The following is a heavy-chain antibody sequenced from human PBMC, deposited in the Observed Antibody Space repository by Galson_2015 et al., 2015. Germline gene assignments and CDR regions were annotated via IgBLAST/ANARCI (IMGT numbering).Heavy chain of an antibody. CDR1: GFTFSSYG. V-gene: IGHV3-30*18. Sequence: SLRLSCAASGFTFSSYGMHWVRQAPGKGLEWVAVISYDGSNKYYADSVKGRFTISRDNSKNTLYLQMNSLRAEDTAVYYCAKDLGDYDYSNYDYYGMDVWGQGTTVTVSS. D-gene: IGHD4-11*01. CDR2: ISYDGSNK. J-gene: IGHJ6*02. CDR3: AKDLGDYDYSNYDYYGMDV.